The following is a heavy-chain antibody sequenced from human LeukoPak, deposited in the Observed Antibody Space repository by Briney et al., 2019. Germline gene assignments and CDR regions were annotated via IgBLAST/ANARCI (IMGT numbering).Heavy chain of an antibody. Sequence: GSLRLSCAASGFTVSSNYISWVRQAPGKGLEWVSVIYSGGSTYYADSVKGRFTISRDNSKNTLYLQMNSLRAEDTAVYYCASEPHGSYPSNDYWGQGTLVTVSS. CDR3: ASEPHGSYPSNDY. V-gene: IGHV3-53*01. J-gene: IGHJ4*02. CDR1: GFTVSSNY. CDR2: IYSGGST. D-gene: IGHD1-26*01.